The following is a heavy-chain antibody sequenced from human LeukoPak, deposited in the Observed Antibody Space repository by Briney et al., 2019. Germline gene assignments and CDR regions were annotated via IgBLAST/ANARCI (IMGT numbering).Heavy chain of an antibody. CDR3: ARAGYCSGGSCLHLDY. CDR2: INHSGST. J-gene: IGHJ4*02. V-gene: IGHV4-4*02. CDR1: GGSISSSNW. D-gene: IGHD2-15*01. Sequence: PSETLSLTCAVSGGSISSSNWWSWVRQPPGKGLEWIGEINHSGSTNYNPSLKSRVTISVDTSKNQFSLKLSSVTAADTAVYYCARAGYCSGGSCLHLDYWGQGTLVTVSS.